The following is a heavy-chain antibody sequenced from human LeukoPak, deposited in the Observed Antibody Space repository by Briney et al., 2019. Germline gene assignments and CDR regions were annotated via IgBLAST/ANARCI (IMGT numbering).Heavy chain of an antibody. Sequence: SETLSLTCTVSGGSISSYYWSWIRQPPGRGLEWIGNTYYSGRSNYNPSLKSRLTMSVDTSKNQFSLKLSSVTAADTAVYYCARLGYGSGIDYWGQGTLVTVSS. CDR1: GGSISSYY. CDR3: ARLGYGSGIDY. V-gene: IGHV4-59*08. CDR2: TYYSGRS. D-gene: IGHD3-10*01. J-gene: IGHJ4*02.